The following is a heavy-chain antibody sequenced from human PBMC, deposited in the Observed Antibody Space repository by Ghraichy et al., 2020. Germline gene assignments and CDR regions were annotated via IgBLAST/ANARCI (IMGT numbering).Heavy chain of an antibody. Sequence: GGSLRLSCAASGFTFSDHYMDWVRQAPGKGLEWVGRTRNKANSYTTEYAASVKGRFTISRDDSKNSLYLQMNSLKTEDTAVYYCARDLTYCGGDCYSAGALDIWGQGTMVTVSS. J-gene: IGHJ3*02. CDR2: TRNKANSYTT. V-gene: IGHV3-72*01. D-gene: IGHD2-21*02. CDR3: ARDLTYCGGDCYSAGALDI. CDR1: GFTFSDHY.